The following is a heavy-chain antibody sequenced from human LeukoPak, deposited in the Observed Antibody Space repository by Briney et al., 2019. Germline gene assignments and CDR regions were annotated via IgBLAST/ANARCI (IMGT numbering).Heavy chain of an antibody. CDR3: AKDQDYYYYYGMDV. Sequence: GGSLRLSCAASGFTFSSYSMNWVRQAPGKGLEWISFISSSSSTIYYADSVKGRFTISRDNAKNSLYLQMNSLRAEDTALYYCAKDQDYYYYYGMDVWGQGTTVTVSS. CDR2: ISSSSSTI. J-gene: IGHJ6*02. CDR1: GFTFSSYS. V-gene: IGHV3-48*01.